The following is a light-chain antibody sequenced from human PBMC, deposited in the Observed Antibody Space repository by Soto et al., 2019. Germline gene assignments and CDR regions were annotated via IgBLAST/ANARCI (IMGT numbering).Light chain of an antibody. CDR2: GNS. CDR3: QSYDSSLSVV. Sequence: VLTQPPSVSGAPGQRVTISCTGSSSNIGAGYDVHWYQQLPGTAPKRLMYGNSNRPSGVPDRFSGSKSGTSASLAITGLQAEDEADYYCQSYDSSLSVVFGGGTKLTVL. CDR1: SSNIGAGYD. J-gene: IGLJ2*01. V-gene: IGLV1-40*01.